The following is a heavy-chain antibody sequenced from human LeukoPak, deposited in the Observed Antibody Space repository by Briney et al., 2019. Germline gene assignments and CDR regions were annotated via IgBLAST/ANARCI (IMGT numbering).Heavy chain of an antibody. CDR2: FDPEDGET. J-gene: IGHJ3*02. CDR1: GYTLTELS. D-gene: IGHD3-22*01. V-gene: IGHV1-24*01. CDR3: ATARSVGYYYDSSGAFDI. Sequence: ASVKVSCKVSGYTLTELSMHWVRQAPGKGPEWMGGFDPEDGETIYAQKFQGRVTMTEDTSTDTAYMELSSLRSEDTAVYYCATARSVGYYYDSSGAFDIWGQGTMVTVSS.